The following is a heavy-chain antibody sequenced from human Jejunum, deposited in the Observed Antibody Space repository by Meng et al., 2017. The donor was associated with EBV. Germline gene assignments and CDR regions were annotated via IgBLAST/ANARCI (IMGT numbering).Heavy chain of an antibody. CDR3: VRDSSFNVH. D-gene: IGHD3-16*02. V-gene: IGHV3-21*01. CDR2: ISSGSSFI. J-gene: IGHJ4*02. CDR1: GFTFSSYS. Sequence: EAQLVESGXXLVKPGGSLRLSCAASGFTFSSYSMNWVRQAPGKGLEWVSYISSGSSFIYYADSVKGRFTISRDDAKNSLSLQMNNLGADDTAVYYCVRDSSFNVHWGQGTLVTVSS.